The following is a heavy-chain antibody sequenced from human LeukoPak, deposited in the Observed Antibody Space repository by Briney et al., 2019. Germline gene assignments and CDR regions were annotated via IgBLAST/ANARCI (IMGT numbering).Heavy chain of an antibody. V-gene: IGHV3-7*03. CDR2: INLDGSEI. D-gene: IGHD3-22*01. CDR1: GFVFGHYW. CDR3: VRDRGYSTFDY. Sequence: GGSMRLSCEASGFVFGHYWMSWVRQAPGKGLEWVANINLDGSEINYLDSLTGRLTISRDNAKDSLYLQMNGLRAEDTAVYFCVRDRGYSTFDYWGQGTLVTVSS. J-gene: IGHJ4*02.